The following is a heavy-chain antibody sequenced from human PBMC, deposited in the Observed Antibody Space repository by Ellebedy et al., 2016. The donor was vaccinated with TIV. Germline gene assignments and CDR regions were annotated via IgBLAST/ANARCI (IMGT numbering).Heavy chain of an antibody. CDR1: GDSVSSNSAA. Sequence: SQTLSLTCAISGDSVSSNSAAWNWIRQSPSRGLEWLGRTYYRSKWYYDYAISVRSRVTINPDTSKNQFSLQLNSVTPEDTAVYYCAGRPASILNSGLVYWGQGTLVTVSS. CDR3: AGRPASILNSGLVY. CDR2: TYYRSKWYY. D-gene: IGHD4-23*01. V-gene: IGHV6-1*01. J-gene: IGHJ4*02.